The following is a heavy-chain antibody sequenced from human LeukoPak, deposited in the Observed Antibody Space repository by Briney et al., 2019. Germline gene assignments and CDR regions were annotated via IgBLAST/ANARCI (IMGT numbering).Heavy chain of an antibody. CDR2: VYYSGST. CDR1: GGSVSGYY. CDR3: ASTGSYDFWSGYYFGRKATNYYYGMDV. J-gene: IGHJ6*02. Sequence: SETLSLTCVVSGGSVSGYYWGWIRQPPGRGLEWIGYVYYSGSTNYNPSFKSRITISVDTSRNQFSLQLSSVTAADTAVYYCASTGSYDFWSGYYFGRKATNYYYGMDVWGQGTTVTVSS. V-gene: IGHV4-59*02. D-gene: IGHD3-3*01.